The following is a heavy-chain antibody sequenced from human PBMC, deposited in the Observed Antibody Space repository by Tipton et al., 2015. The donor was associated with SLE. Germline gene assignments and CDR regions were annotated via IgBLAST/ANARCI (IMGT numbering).Heavy chain of an antibody. D-gene: IGHD6-19*01. Sequence: TLSLTCTVSGGSISSSSYYWGWIRQPPGKGLEWIGSIYYSGSTYYNPSLKSRVTISVDTSKNQFSLKLSSVTAAGTAVYYCARDKHSSGWDAFDIWGQGTMVTVSS. CDR3: ARDKHSSGWDAFDI. CDR2: IYYSGST. CDR1: GGSISSSSYY. V-gene: IGHV4-39*07. J-gene: IGHJ3*02.